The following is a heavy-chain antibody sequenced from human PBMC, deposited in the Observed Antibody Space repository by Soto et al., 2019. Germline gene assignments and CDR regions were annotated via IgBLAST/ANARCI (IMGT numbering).Heavy chain of an antibody. V-gene: IGHV1-3*01. J-gene: IGHJ4*02. D-gene: IGHD1-26*01. CDR1: GNTFSNYA. Sequence: GASVKVSCKASGNTFSNYAIHWVRQAPGQRLEWMGWINAGNGNTKYSQKFQGRVTITRDTSASTAYMELSSLRSEDTAVYYCARGLGLYYFDYWGQGTLVTVSS. CDR2: INAGNGNT. CDR3: ARGLGLYYFDY.